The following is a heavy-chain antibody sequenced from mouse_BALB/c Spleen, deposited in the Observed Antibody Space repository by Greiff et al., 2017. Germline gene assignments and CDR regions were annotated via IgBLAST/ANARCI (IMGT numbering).Heavy chain of an antibody. J-gene: IGHJ3*01. CDR2: IDPYNGGT. D-gene: IGHD2-4*01. Sequence: EVKLLESGPELVKPGASVKVSCKASGYSFTDYNMYWVKQSHGKSLEWIGYIDPYNGGTSYNQKFKGKATLTVDKSSSTAFMHLNSLTSEDSAVYYCARRGYYDYDGPFAYWGQGTLVTVSA. CDR1: GYSFTDYN. CDR3: ARRGYYDYDGPFAY. V-gene: IGHV1S135*01.